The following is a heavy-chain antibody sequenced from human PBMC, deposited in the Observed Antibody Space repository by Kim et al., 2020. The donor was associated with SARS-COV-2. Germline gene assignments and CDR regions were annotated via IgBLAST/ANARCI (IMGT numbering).Heavy chain of an antibody. Sequence: GGSLRLSCTTSLTFNNLWVGWVRQAPGKGLEGVANIKEDGSEKYYVDSVKGRFTISRDNDNNLLSLQMSSLRAEDTAFYYCTVGHYGSWVQGTLVFVSS. J-gene: IGHJ5*02. CDR2: IKEDGSEK. CDR1: LTFNNLW. V-gene: IGHV3-7*05. CDR3: TVGHYGS. D-gene: IGHD4-17*01.